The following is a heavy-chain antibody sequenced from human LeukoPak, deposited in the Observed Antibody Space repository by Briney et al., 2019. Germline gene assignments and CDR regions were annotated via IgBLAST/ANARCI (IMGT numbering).Heavy chain of an antibody. J-gene: IGHJ4*01. CDR2: MSYSGHT. D-gene: IGHD2-15*01. CDR3: ARDRDVDDFDS. V-gene: IGHV4-39*07. Sequence: SETLSLTCTISGDSIGRINYFWGWIRQAPGKGLEWIVSMSYSGHTYYNPSLKSRVPTSIDTSKNQLSLNLKSVTAADTAVYYCARDRDVDDFDSWGHGTLVTVSS. CDR1: GDSIGRINYF.